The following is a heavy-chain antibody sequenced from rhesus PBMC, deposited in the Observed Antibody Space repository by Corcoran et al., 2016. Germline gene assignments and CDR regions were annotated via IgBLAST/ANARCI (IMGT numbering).Heavy chain of an antibody. J-gene: IGHJ6*01. CDR2: IFDRGNP. CDR1: GGSISSSYYY. V-gene: IGHV4-122*02. Sequence: QVQLQESGPGLVKPSETLSLTCAVSGGSISSSYYYWSWIRQAPGKGREWIGYIFDRGNPSDTPYPKSRVTLPRDTSESQFSMKLSSVTAADTAVYYCARDGYGSSRYYYGLDSWGQGVVVTVSS. CDR3: ARDGYGSSRYYYGLDS. D-gene: IGHD4-29*01.